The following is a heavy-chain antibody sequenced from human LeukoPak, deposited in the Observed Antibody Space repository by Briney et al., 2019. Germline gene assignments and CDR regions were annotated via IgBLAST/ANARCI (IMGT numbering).Heavy chain of an antibody. CDR2: IIPIFGTA. CDR1: GGTFSSYA. Sequence: ASVKVSCKASGGTFSSYAISWVRQAPGQGLEWMGRIIPIFGTANYAQKFQGRVTITTDESTGTAYMELSSLRSEDTAVYYCARDDSSSFRGAEYFQHWGQGTLVTVSS. V-gene: IGHV1-69*05. CDR3: ARDDSSSFRGAEYFQH. D-gene: IGHD6-13*01. J-gene: IGHJ1*01.